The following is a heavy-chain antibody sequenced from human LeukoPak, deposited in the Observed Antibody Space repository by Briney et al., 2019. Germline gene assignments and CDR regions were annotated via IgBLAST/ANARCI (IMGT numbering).Heavy chain of an antibody. Sequence: ASVKVSCKASGYTFTSYAIHWVRQAPGQGLEWMGWIDTSTGSPTYAQGFTGRFVFSLDTSVTTAYLQISGLEAEDTAVYYCARGISIFRGIPPGYWGQGTLVTVSS. D-gene: IGHD3-10*01. CDR1: GYTFTSYA. CDR3: ARGISIFRGIPPGY. V-gene: IGHV7-4-1*02. J-gene: IGHJ4*02. CDR2: IDTSTGSP.